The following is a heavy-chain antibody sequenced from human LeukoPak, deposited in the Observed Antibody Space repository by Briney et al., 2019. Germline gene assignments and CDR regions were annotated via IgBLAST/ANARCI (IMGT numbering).Heavy chain of an antibody. CDR3: ARDGHDYVWGSYRPRYFDY. D-gene: IGHD3-16*02. Sequence: SETLTLTCTVTGGSISSYYWSWIRQPAGKGLEWIGRIYTSGSTNYNPSLKSRVTMSVDTSKNQFSLKLSSVTAADTAVYYCARDGHDYVWGSYRPRYFDYWGQGTLVTVSS. V-gene: IGHV4-4*07. CDR2: IYTSGST. J-gene: IGHJ4*02. CDR1: GGSISSYY.